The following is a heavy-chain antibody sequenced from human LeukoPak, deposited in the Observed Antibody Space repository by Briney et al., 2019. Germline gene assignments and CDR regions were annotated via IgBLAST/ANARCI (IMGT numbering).Heavy chain of an antibody. Sequence: ASVKVSSKVSGYTLTELSMHWVRQAPGKGLEWMGGFDPEDGETIYAQKFQGRVTMTEDTSTDTAYMELSSLRSEDTAVYYCATAYDYGGNRDFQHWGQGTLVTVSS. D-gene: IGHD4-23*01. CDR2: FDPEDGET. J-gene: IGHJ1*01. CDR1: GYTLTELS. V-gene: IGHV1-24*01. CDR3: ATAYDYGGNRDFQH.